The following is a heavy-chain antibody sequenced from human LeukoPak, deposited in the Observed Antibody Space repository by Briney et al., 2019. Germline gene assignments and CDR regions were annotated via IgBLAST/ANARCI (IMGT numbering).Heavy chain of an antibody. CDR3: ARRIAVAGHDAFDI. V-gene: IGHV4-39*07. CDR2: IYYSGST. D-gene: IGHD6-19*01. J-gene: IGHJ3*02. CDR1: GGPISSSSYY. Sequence: SETLSLTCTVSGGPISSSSYYWDWIRQPPGKGLEWIGTIYYSGSTYYNPSLKSRVTISVDTSKNQFSLKLSSVTAADTAVYYCARRIAVAGHDAFDIWGQGTMVTVSS.